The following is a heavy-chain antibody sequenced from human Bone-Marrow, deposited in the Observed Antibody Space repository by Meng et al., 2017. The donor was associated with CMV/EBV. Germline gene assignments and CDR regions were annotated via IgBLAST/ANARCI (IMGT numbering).Heavy chain of an antibody. CDR3: ARSSDITGSLDY. D-gene: IGHD3-10*01. Sequence: SETLSLTCAVYGGSFSGYYWSWIRQPPGKGLEWIGEINHSGSTNYNPSLKSRVTISVDTSKNQFSLKLSSVTAADTAVYYCARSSDITGSLDYWGQGTLVTFSS. CDR2: INHSGST. V-gene: IGHV4-34*01. CDR1: GGSFSGYY. J-gene: IGHJ4*02.